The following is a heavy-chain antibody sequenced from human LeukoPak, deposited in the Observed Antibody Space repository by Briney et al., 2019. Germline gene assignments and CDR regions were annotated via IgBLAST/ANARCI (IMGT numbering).Heavy chain of an antibody. J-gene: IGHJ4*02. CDR1: GGSISSYY. CDR2: IYYSGST. CDR3: ARDGYGGNSDY. V-gene: IGHV4-59*01. D-gene: IGHD4-23*01. Sequence: PSETLSLTCTVSGGSISSYYWSWIRQPPGKGLEWIGYIYYSGSTNYNPSLKSRVTISVDTSKNQFSLKLSSVTAADTAVYYCARDGYGGNSDYWGQGTLVTVSS.